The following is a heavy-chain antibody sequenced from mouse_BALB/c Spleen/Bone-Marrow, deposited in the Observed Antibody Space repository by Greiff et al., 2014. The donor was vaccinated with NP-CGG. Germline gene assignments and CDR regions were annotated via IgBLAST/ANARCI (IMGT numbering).Heavy chain of an antibody. Sequence: VQLQQSGAELVKPGASVKLSCTASGFNIKDTYMHWVKQRPEQGLEWIGRIDPANGNTKYDPKFQGRATITADTSSNTAYLQPSSLTSEDTAVYYCARFPYDYGGGDYWGQGTTLTVSS. CDR3: ARFPYDYGGGDY. V-gene: IGHV14-3*02. D-gene: IGHD2-4*01. CDR1: GFNIKDTY. CDR2: IDPANGNT. J-gene: IGHJ2*01.